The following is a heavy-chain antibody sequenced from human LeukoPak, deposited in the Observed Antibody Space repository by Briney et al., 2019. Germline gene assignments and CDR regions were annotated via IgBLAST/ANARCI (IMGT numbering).Heavy chain of an antibody. CDR1: GFTVSSND. CDR2: IYSGGNT. Sequence: PGGSLRVSCAASGFTVSSNDMNWVRQAPGKGLEWVSVIYSGGNTYYADSVKGRFTISRDNSKNTLYVQMNSLRAEDTAVYYCVRRGLIVTEYLERWGQGTLVIVSS. J-gene: IGHJ1*01. CDR3: VRRGLIVTEYLER. V-gene: IGHV3-66*04. D-gene: IGHD3-10*01.